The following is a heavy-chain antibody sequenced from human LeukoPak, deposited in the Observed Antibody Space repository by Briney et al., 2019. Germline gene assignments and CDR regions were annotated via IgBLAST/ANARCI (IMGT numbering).Heavy chain of an antibody. V-gene: IGHV4-4*07. CDR3: ARVFANSGWYGGFKNDAFDI. D-gene: IGHD6-19*01. J-gene: IGHJ3*02. CDR1: GGSISSYY. Sequence: SSETLSLTCTVSGGSISSYYWSWIRQPAGKGLEWIGRIYTSGSTNYNPSLKSRVTISVDKSKNQFSLKLSSVTAADTAVYYCARVFANSGWYGGFKNDAFDIWGQGTMVTVSS. CDR2: IYTSGST.